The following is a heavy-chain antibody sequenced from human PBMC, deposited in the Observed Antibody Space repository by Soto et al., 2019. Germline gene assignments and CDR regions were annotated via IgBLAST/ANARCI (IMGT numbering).Heavy chain of an antibody. D-gene: IGHD3-22*01. V-gene: IGHV3-21*01. CDR2: ISSSSSYI. CDR1: GFTFSSYS. J-gene: IGHJ4*02. CDR3: TRLTYYDSSGYYCY. Sequence: EVQLVESGGGLVKPGGYLRLSCAASGFTFSSYSMNWVRQAPGKGLEWVSSISSSSSYIYYADSVKGRFTISRDNAKNSLYQQINSLRAEVKALYYCTRLTYYDSSGYYCYWDQGTLFTVSS.